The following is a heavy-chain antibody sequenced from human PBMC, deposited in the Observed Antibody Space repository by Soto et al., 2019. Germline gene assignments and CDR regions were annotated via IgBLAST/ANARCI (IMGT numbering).Heavy chain of an antibody. J-gene: IGHJ6*02. CDR2: INHSGST. CDR3: ARGLNWKRQGWYYYYYGMDV. D-gene: IGHD1-20*01. Sequence: SETLSLTCAVYGGSFSGYYWSWIRQPPGKGLEWIGEINHSGSTNYNPSLKSRVTISVDTSKNQFSLKLGSVTAADTAVYYCARGLNWKRQGWYYYYYGMDVWGQGTTVTVSS. V-gene: IGHV4-34*01. CDR1: GGSFSGYY.